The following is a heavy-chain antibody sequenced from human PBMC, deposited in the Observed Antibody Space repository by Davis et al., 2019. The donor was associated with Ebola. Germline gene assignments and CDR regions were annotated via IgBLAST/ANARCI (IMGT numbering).Heavy chain of an antibody. V-gene: IGHV7-4-1*02. CDR1: GYTFTSYA. J-gene: IGHJ4*02. CDR3: AVSYSSSSSPVSAHDY. D-gene: IGHD6-6*01. Sequence: ASVKVSCKASGYTFTSYAMNWVRQAPGQGLEWMGWINTNTGNPTYAQGFTGRFVFSLDTSVSTAYLQISSLKAEDTAVYYCAVSYSSSSSPVSAHDYWGQGTLVTVSS. CDR2: INTNTGNP.